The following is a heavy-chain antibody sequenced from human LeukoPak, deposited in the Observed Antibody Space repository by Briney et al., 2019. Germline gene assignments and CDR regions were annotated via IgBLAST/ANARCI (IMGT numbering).Heavy chain of an antibody. Sequence: SETLSLTCTVSGGSISGSTYYWGWIRQTPGKGLEWIGSIYYSGSTYYNPSLKSRVTISVDTSKNQFSLKLSSVTAADTAVYYCARGARYYDILTGYYPVPFDYWGQGTLVTVSS. V-gene: IGHV4-39*01. CDR3: ARGARYYDILTGYYPVPFDY. CDR2: IYYSGST. J-gene: IGHJ4*02. CDR1: GGSISGSTYY. D-gene: IGHD3-9*01.